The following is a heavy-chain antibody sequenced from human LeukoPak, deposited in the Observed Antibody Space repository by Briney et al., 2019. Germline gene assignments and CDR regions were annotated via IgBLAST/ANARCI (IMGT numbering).Heavy chain of an antibody. J-gene: IGHJ6*02. CDR3: ARVDSSGWLIYGMDV. CDR1: GFTFSSYA. V-gene: IGHV3-30-3*01. Sequence: GGSLRLSCAASGFTFSSYAMHWVRQAPGKGLGWVVVISYDVGNKYYADSVKGRFTIIRDNSKNTLYLQMNSVRSEDTAVYFCARVDSSGWLIYGMDVWGQGTTVTVSS. D-gene: IGHD6-19*01. CDR2: ISYDVGNK.